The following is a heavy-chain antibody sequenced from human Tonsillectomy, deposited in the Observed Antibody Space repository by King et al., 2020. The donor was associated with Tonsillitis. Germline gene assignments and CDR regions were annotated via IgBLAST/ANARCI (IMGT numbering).Heavy chain of an antibody. CDR2: MYYSGTI. CDR1: GGSISSSDHY. CDR3: ARSVSGSFDY. J-gene: IGHJ4*02. Sequence: LQLQESGPGVVKPSETLSLTCTVSGGSISSSDHYCAWIRQPPGKGLEWIGYMYYSGTIFYNPSLKSRITISGGTSENRFSLKLSSVTAADTAVYFCARSVSGSFDYWGQGALVTVSS. V-gene: IGHV4-39*01. D-gene: IGHD1-26*01.